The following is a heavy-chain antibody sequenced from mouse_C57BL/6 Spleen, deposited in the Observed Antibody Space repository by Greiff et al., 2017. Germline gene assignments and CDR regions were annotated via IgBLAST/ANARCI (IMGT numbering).Heavy chain of an antibody. CDR2: INPSNGGT. J-gene: IGHJ2*01. CDR3: AREGDYYYGRYYFDY. Sequence: QVQLQQPGTELVKPGASVKLSCKASGYTFTRYWMHWVKQRPGQGLEWIGNINPSNGGTTYNEKFKSKATLTVYKSSSTAYMQLSSLTSEDSAVYDCAREGDYYYGRYYFDYWGQGTTLTVSS. D-gene: IGHD1-1*01. V-gene: IGHV1-53*01. CDR1: GYTFTRYW.